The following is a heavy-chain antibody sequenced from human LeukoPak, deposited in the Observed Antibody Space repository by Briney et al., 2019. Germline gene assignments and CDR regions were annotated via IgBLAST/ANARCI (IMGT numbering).Heavy chain of an antibody. D-gene: IGHD3-22*01. CDR2: ISGSGDNT. Sequence: GGSLRLSCAASGFTFSSYAMSWVRQAPGKGLEWVSGISGSGDNTYYADSVKGRFTISRDDSKNTLYVQVNSLGTEDTAAYYCAKGSYYDSSGSFYFDYWGQGTLVAVSS. J-gene: IGHJ4*02. V-gene: IGHV3-23*01. CDR3: AKGSYYDSSGSFYFDY. CDR1: GFTFSSYA.